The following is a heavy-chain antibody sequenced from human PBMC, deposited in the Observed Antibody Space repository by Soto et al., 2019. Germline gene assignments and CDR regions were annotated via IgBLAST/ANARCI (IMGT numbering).Heavy chain of an antibody. Sequence: SVKVSCKASGGTFSSYAISWVRQAPGQGLEWMGGIIPIFGTANYAQKFQGRVTITADEATSTAYMELSSLRSEDTAVYYCARDPEFSIVGAHYYIDYWGQGTLVTVYS. D-gene: IGHD1-26*01. CDR3: ARDPEFSIVGAHYYIDY. J-gene: IGHJ4*02. V-gene: IGHV1-69*13. CDR1: GGTFSSYA. CDR2: IIPIFGTA.